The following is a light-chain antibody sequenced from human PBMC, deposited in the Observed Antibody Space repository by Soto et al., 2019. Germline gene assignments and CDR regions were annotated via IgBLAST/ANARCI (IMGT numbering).Light chain of an antibody. CDR2: EVS. V-gene: IGLV2-14*01. CDR3: SLYSISTAYL. CDR1: SSDVGGYDY. Sequence: QSVLTQPASVSGSPVQSITISCTGTSSDVGGYDYVSWYQLHPGKAPKLMVFEVSNPPSGVSYRFSGSKSGNTASLTISGLQAEDEADYFCSLYSISTAYLFGTGTKLTVL. J-gene: IGLJ1*01.